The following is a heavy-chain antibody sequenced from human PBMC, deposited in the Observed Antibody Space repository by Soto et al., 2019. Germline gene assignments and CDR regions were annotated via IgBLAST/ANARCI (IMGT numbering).Heavy chain of an antibody. CDR2: ISAYNGNT. Sequence: SAEVSFRASCYTFTSYGISWVRQAPGQGLEWMGWISAYNGNTNYAQKLQGRVTMTTDTSTSTAYMELRSLRSDDTAVYYCARAVDTAMEGWFDPWGQGTLVTVSS. J-gene: IGHJ5*02. CDR3: ARAVDTAMEGWFDP. D-gene: IGHD5-18*01. V-gene: IGHV1-18*04. CDR1: CYTFTSYG.